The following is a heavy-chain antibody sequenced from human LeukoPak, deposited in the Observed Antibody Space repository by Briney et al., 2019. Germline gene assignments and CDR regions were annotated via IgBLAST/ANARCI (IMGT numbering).Heavy chain of an antibody. CDR1: GGTFSSYA. CDR3: ARGTTSPRTYYYDSSGYYYMGDFDY. V-gene: IGHV1-69*13. CDR2: IIPIFGTA. Sequence: SVKVSCKASGGTFSSYAISWVRQAPGQGLEWMGGIIPIFGTANYAQKFQGRATITADESTSTAYMELSSLRSEDTAVYYCARGTTSPRTYYYDSSGYYYMGDFDYWGQGTLVTVSS. D-gene: IGHD3-22*01. J-gene: IGHJ4*02.